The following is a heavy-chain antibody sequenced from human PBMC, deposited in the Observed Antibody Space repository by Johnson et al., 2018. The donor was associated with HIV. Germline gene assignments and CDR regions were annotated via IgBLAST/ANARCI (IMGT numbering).Heavy chain of an antibody. CDR2: INNDGSST. Sequence: VQLVESGGGLVQPGGSLRLSCAASGFTFSSYWMHWVRQAPGKGLVWVSRINNDGSSTSYADSVKGRFTISRDNAKNTLYLQMNSLRAEDTAVYYCARACRDGYTCDAFDIWGQGTMVTVSS. J-gene: IGHJ3*02. CDR3: ARACRDGYTCDAFDI. CDR1: GFTFSSYW. V-gene: IGHV3-74*02. D-gene: IGHD5-24*01.